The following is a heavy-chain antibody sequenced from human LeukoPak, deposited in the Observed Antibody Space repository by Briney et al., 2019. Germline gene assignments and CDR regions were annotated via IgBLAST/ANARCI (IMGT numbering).Heavy chain of an antibody. CDR3: ARDAIAYGSGSYGDC. Sequence: GGSLRLSCAASGFTFSSLAMSWVRQAPGKGLEWVSTISGSGGSTYYADSVKGRFTISRDNSKNTLYLQMSSLRPEDTAVYYCARDAIAYGSGSYGDCWGQGILVTVSS. V-gene: IGHV3-23*01. J-gene: IGHJ4*02. CDR2: ISGSGGST. D-gene: IGHD3-10*01. CDR1: GFTFSSLA.